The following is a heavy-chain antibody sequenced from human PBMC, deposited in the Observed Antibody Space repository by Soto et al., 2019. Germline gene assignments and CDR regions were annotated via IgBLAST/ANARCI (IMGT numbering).Heavy chain of an antibody. CDR1: GFTFSSYE. D-gene: IGHD4-4*01. V-gene: IGHV3-48*03. Sequence: GGSLRLSCAVSGFTFSSYEMNWVRQAPGKGLEWVSYIGTSGKTIYYADSVRGRFTISRDNAKNSLYLQTNSLRAEDTAVYFCARDPAIYSGKFDYGLDVWGRGTTVTVSS. J-gene: IGHJ6*02. CDR3: ARDPAIYSGKFDYGLDV. CDR2: IGTSGKTI.